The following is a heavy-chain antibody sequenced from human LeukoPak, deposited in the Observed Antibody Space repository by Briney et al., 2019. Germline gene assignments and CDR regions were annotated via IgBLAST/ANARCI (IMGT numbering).Heavy chain of an antibody. CDR3: ARGFAARSFVGY. CDR1: GFTFSSYG. D-gene: IGHD6-6*01. J-gene: IGHJ4*02. Sequence: GGSLRLSCAASGFTFSSYGMHWVRQAPGKGLEWVAVISYDGSNKYYADSVKGRFTISRDNSKNTLYLQMNSLRAEDTAVYYCARGFAARSFVGYWGQGTLVTVSS. V-gene: IGHV3-30*03. CDR2: ISYDGSNK.